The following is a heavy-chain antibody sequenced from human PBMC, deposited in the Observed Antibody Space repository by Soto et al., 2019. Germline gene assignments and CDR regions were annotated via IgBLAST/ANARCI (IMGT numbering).Heavy chain of an antibody. J-gene: IGHJ4*01. CDR1: GGTFSSYR. V-gene: IGHV3-23*01. CDR2: ISGSGSGT. CDR3: AKDQGNTIVGASRGFAH. Sequence: GASVKVSCKASGGTFSSYRINWVRQAPGQGLEWLSLISGSGSGTYYADSVKGRFTISRDNSENTLYLQMNSLRAEDTAVYYCAKDQGNTIVGASRGFAHWGHGSLVTVSS. D-gene: IGHD1-26*01.